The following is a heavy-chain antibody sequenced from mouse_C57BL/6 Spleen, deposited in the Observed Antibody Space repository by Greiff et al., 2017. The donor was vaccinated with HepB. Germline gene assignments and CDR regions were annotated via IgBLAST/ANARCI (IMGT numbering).Heavy chain of an antibody. V-gene: IGHV1-76*01. Sequence: VQRVESGAELVRPGASVKLSCKASGYTFTDYYINWVKQRPGQGLEWIARIYPGSGNTYYNEKFKGKATLTAEKSSSTAYMQLSSLTSEDSAVYFCTRSIASVDYWGQGTTLTVSS. CDR2: IYPGSGNT. J-gene: IGHJ2*01. CDR1: GYTFTDYY. CDR3: TRSIASVDY.